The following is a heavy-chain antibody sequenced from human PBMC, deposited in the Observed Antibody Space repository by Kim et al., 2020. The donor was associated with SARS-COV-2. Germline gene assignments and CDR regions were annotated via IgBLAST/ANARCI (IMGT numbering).Heavy chain of an antibody. D-gene: IGHD6-25*01. Sequence: YGGERYHVDSVRDRYTISRDNAKNSLYLQMNSLRVEDTAVYYCASTNLAAHWGQGTLVTVSS. CDR2: YGGER. J-gene: IGHJ4*02. V-gene: IGHV3-7*01. CDR3: ASTNLAAH.